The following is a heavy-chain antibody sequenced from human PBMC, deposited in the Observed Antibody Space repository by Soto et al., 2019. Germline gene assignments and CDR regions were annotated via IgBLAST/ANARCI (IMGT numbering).Heavy chain of an antibody. CDR3: AKDLGRWLQPDAFDI. CDR2: ISGSGGST. D-gene: IGHD5-12*01. J-gene: IGHJ3*02. CDR1: GFTFSSYA. Sequence: GGSLRLSCAASGFTFSSYAMSWVRQAPAKGLEWVSAISGSGGSTYYADSVKGRFTISRDNSKNTLYLQMDSLRAEDTAVYYCAKDLGRWLQPDAFDIWGQGTMVTVS. V-gene: IGHV3-23*01.